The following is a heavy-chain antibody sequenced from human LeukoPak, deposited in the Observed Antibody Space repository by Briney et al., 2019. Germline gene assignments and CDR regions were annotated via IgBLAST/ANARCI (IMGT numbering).Heavy chain of an antibody. CDR2: INHSGST. V-gene: IGHV4-34*01. D-gene: IGHD2-15*01. J-gene: IGHJ5*02. Sequence: GSLRLSCAASGFTFSTSAMNWVRQVPGKGLEWIGEINHSGSTNYNPSLKSRVTISVDTSKNQFSLKLSSVTAADTAVYYCAREGARGGRPFDPWGQGTLVTVSS. CDR3: AREGARGGRPFDP. CDR1: GFTFSTSA.